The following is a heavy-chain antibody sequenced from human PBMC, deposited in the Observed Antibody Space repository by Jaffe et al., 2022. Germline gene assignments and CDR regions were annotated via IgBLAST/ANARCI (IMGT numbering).Heavy chain of an antibody. CDR2: INSDGSSA. D-gene: IGHD3-3*02. J-gene: IGHJ4*02. Sequence: EVQLVESGGTLLQAGGSLRLSCAASGFTFRDYWMHWVRQTPGKGLLWVARINSDGSSASYADSVKGRFTISRDNAKNTLSLQMTSLRVEDTAIYYCARDDRYSIAVWGQGTLVTVSS. CDR3: ARDDRYSIAV. CDR1: GFTFRDYW. V-gene: IGHV3-74*01.